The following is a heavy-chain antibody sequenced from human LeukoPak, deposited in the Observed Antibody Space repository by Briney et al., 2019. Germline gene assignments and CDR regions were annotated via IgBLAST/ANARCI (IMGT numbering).Heavy chain of an antibody. CDR2: IYYSGST. Sequence: SETLSLTCTVSGGSISSSSYYWGWIRQPPGKGLEWIGSIYYSGSTYYNPSLKSRVTISVDTSKNQFSLKLSSVTAADTAVYYCARDGDDFWSGPDGGYFDYWGQGTLVTVSS. V-gene: IGHV4-39*07. CDR3: ARDGDDFWSGPDGGYFDY. D-gene: IGHD3-3*01. CDR1: GGSISSSSYY. J-gene: IGHJ4*02.